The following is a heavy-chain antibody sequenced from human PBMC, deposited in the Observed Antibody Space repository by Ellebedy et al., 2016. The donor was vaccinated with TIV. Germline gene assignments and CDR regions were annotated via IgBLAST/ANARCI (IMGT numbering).Heavy chain of an antibody. CDR2: IYYSGTI. CDR3: ARMDYNFGRPYDF. V-gene: IGHV4-39*01. J-gene: IGHJ4*02. Sequence: MPGGSLRLSCTVSGGSIGSTTYYWGWVRQPPEKGLEWIGNIYYSGTIYYSPSLKSRITISVDTSENQFSLKLNSVTAADTAVYYCARMDYNFGRPYDFWGQGIQVTVSS. D-gene: IGHD5-24*01. CDR1: GGSIGSTTYY.